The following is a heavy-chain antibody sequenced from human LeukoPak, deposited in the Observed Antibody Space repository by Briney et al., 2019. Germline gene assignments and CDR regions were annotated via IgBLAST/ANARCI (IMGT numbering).Heavy chain of an antibody. Sequence: GGSLRLSCAASGFTFDDYAMHWVRQAPVKGLEWVSGISWNSGSIGYADSVKGRFTISRDNAKNSLYLQMNSLRAEDTAVYYCARDRSPDFGVVEYFDYWGQGTLVTVSS. CDR3: ARDRSPDFGVVEYFDY. J-gene: IGHJ4*02. CDR2: ISWNSGSI. D-gene: IGHD3-3*01. CDR1: GFTFDDYA. V-gene: IGHV3-9*01.